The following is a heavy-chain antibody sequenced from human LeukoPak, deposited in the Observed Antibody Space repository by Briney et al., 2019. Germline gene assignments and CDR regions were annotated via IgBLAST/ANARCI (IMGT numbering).Heavy chain of an antibody. J-gene: IGHJ4*02. CDR1: GFTFSSYS. Sequence: GGSLRLSCAASGFTFSSYSMNWVRQAPGKGLEWVSSLSSSSSYIYYADSVKGRFTISRDNAKNSLYLQMNSLRAEDTAVYYCARDLNYGGNSYWGQGTLVTVSS. V-gene: IGHV3-21*01. CDR2: LSSSSSYI. D-gene: IGHD4-23*01. CDR3: ARDLNYGGNSY.